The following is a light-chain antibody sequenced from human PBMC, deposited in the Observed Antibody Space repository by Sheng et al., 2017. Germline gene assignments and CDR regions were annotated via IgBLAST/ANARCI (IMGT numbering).Light chain of an antibody. V-gene: IGKV1-6*01. CDR3: LQDYLYPYS. Sequence: AIQMTQSPSSLSASVGDRVTITCRASQSISNYLNWYQQKPGKAPKLLISGTSNLQSGVPSRFSASGSGTDFTLTISSLQPEDSASYYCLQDYLYPYSFGQGTKVEIK. CDR2: GTS. CDR1: QSISNY. J-gene: IGKJ2*03.